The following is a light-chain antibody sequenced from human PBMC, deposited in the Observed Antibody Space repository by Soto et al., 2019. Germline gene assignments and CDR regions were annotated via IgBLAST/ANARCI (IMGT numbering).Light chain of an antibody. CDR1: QVINNW. V-gene: IGKV1-12*01. CDR2: GVS. Sequence: MSQSPSSVSASERDRVTITSLRSQVINNWLAWYQQKPGKAPELLIYGVSYLQSGIPSRFSGSGSGTDFTLTISSLQSEDFATYYCQQYDTSPITFGQGTRLEI. J-gene: IGKJ5*01. CDR3: QQYDTSPIT.